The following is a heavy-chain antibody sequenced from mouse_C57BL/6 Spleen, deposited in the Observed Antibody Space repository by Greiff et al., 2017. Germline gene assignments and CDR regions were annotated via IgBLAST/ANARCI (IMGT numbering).Heavy chain of an antibody. Sequence: QVQLQQSGPELVKPGASVKISCKASGYSFTSYYIHWVKQRPGQGLEWIGWIYPGSGNTKYNEKFKGKATLTADTSSSTAYMQLSSLTSEDSAVYYCARFITTVVARYFDVWGTGTTVTVSS. D-gene: IGHD1-1*01. CDR3: ARFITTVVARYFDV. CDR1: GYSFTSYY. CDR2: IYPGSGNT. J-gene: IGHJ1*03. V-gene: IGHV1-66*01.